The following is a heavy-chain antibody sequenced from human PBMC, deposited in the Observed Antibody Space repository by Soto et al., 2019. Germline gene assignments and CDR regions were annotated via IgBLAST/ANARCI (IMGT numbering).Heavy chain of an antibody. J-gene: IGHJ4*02. D-gene: IGHD3-10*01. V-gene: IGHV3-21*01. CDR3: ARGGIGDFGSGSY. CDR1: GFTFSIYS. CDR2: ISSSSVYI. Sequence: EVQLVESGGGLVKPGGSLRLSCAASGFTFSIYSMNWVRQAPGKGLEWVSSISSSSVYIYYADSVKGRFTISRDNAKNSLYLQMNSLRAEDTAVYYCARGGIGDFGSGSYWGQGTLVTVSS.